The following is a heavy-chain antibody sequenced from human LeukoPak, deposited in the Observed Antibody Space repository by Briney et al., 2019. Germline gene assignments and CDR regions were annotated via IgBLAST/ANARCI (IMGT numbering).Heavy chain of an antibody. CDR1: GGSFSGDY. CDR2: ISHSGSA. Sequence: SETLSLTCGVYGGSFSGDYWSWVRQPPGKGLEWIGEISHSGSASYNPSLKSRVTISVDTSKIQFSLKLSSVTATDTAVYYCARMRDNWNVCVFDIWGQGTMVTVSS. CDR3: ARMRDNWNVCVFDI. D-gene: IGHD1-1*01. J-gene: IGHJ3*02. V-gene: IGHV4-34*01.